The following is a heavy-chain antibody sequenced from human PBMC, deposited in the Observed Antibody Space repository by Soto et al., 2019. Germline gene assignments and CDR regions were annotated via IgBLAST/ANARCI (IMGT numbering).Heavy chain of an antibody. J-gene: IGHJ4*02. CDR2: IYHSGNT. CDR3: ARRWGAGRVDY. D-gene: IGHD1-26*01. Sequence: QVQLQESGPGLVKPSGTLSLTCAVSGGSISSSNWWSWVRQPPGKGLEWIGEIYHSGNTNYNPSLKSRVTMAVDKSRNQFSLKLSSVTAAHTAVYYCARRWGAGRVDYWGQGTLVTVSS. CDR1: GGSISSSNW. V-gene: IGHV4-4*02.